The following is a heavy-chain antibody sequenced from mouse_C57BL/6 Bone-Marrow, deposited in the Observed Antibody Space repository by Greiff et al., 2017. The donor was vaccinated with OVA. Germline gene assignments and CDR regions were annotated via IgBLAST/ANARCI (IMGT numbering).Heavy chain of an antibody. CDR2: IYPGSGNT. CDR3: AVYSDDYFDY. Sequence: QVQLQQSGAELVRPGASVKLSCKASGYTFTDYYINWVKQRPGHGLEWIGRIYPGSGNTYYNEKFKGKATLTAEKSSNTAYMQLSSLTSEDSAGYFCAVYSDDYFDYWGQGTTLTVSS. CDR1: GYTFTDYY. V-gene: IGHV1-76*01. J-gene: IGHJ2*01. D-gene: IGHD2-12*01.